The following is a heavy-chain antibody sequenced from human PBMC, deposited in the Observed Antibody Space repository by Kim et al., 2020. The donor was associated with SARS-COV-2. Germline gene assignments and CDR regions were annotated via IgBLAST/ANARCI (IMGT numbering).Heavy chain of an antibody. CDR2: IIPILGIA. CDR1: GGTFSSYA. D-gene: IGHD2-2*01. J-gene: IGHJ3*02. V-gene: IGHV1-69*04. Sequence: SVKVSCKASGGTFSSYAISWVRQAPGQGLEWMGRIIPILGIANYAQKFQGRVTITADKSTSTAYMELSSLRSEDTAVYYCARDPSAVPAAIRVGHAFDIWGQGTMVTVSS. CDR3: ARDPSAVPAAIRVGHAFDI.